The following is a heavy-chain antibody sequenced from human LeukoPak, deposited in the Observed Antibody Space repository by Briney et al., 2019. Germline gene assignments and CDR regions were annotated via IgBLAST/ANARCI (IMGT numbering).Heavy chain of an antibody. CDR3: ARDLGGSSWYIY. V-gene: IGHV1-2*02. D-gene: IGHD6-13*01. CDR1: GYTFTIYG. Sequence: ASVKVSFKASGYTFTIYGISWVRQAPGQGLEWMGWINPNSGGTNYAQKFQGRVTMTRDTSISTAYMELSRLRSDDTAVYYCARDLGGSSWYIYWGQGTLVTVSS. J-gene: IGHJ4*02. CDR2: INPNSGGT.